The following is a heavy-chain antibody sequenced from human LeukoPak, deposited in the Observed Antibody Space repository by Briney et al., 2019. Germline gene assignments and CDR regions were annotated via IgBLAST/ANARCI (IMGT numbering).Heavy chain of an antibody. CDR3: ARGESITMIIVATALDY. CDR1: GFTFYDYA. D-gene: IGHD3-22*01. Sequence: PGGSLRLSCAASGFTFYDYAMHWVRQAPGKGLEWVSGICWNSGSIAYADSVKGRFTISRDNAKNSLYLQMNSLRAEETAVYNGARGESITMIIVATALDYWGQGTLVTVSS. J-gene: IGHJ4*02. CDR2: ICWNSGSI. V-gene: IGHV3-9*01.